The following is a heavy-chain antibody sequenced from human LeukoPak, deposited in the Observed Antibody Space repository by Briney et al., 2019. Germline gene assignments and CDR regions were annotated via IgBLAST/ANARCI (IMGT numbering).Heavy chain of an antibody. V-gene: IGHV4-30-4*01. D-gene: IGHD3-10*01. CDR1: GGSISSGDYY. Sequence: SETLSLTCTVSGGSISSGDYYWSWIRQPPGKGLEWIGYIYYSGSTYYNPFLKSRVTISVDTSKNQFSLKLSSVTAADTAVYYCASTYGSGSYFDYWGQGTLVTVSS. J-gene: IGHJ4*02. CDR3: ASTYGSGSYFDY. CDR2: IYYSGST.